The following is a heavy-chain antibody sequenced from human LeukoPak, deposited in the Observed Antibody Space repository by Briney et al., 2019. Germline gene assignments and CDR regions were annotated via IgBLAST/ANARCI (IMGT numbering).Heavy chain of an antibody. CDR2: ISWNSGSI. CDR3: ARSSGYSYGYEKFDY. D-gene: IGHD5-18*01. CDR1: GFTVSSNY. J-gene: IGHJ4*02. V-gene: IGHV3-53*01. Sequence: GGSLRLSCAASGFTVSSNYMSWVRQAPGKGLEWVSGISWNSGSIGYADSVKGRFTISRDNSKNTLYLQMNSLRAEDTAVYYCARSSGYSYGYEKFDYWGQGTLVTVSS.